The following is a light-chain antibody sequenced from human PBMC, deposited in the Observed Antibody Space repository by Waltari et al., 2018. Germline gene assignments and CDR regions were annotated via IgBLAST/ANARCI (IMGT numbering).Light chain of an antibody. J-gene: IGKJ4*01. Sequence: DLQLTHSPSFLSASVVDRGTITCRASQDLNTYLAWYSLRPGNAPKLLIFLASELQSGVPSRFSGSGSGTEFTLTSSGLQPDDFATYYCQQLNCYPLTFGGGTRVEIK. CDR3: QQLNCYPLT. V-gene: IGKV1-9*01. CDR1: QDLNTY. CDR2: LAS.